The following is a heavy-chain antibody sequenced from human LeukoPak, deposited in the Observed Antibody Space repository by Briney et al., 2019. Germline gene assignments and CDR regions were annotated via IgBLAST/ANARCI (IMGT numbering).Heavy chain of an antibody. CDR2: MNPNSGNT. Sequence: ASVKVSCKASGYTFTSYDIHWVRQATGQGLERMGWMNPNSGNTGYAQKFQGRVTMTRNTSMSTAYMELSSLRSEDTAVYYCARGGVGYCSSSSCYSADAFDIWGLGTMVSVSS. V-gene: IGHV1-8*01. J-gene: IGHJ3*02. D-gene: IGHD2-2*01. CDR3: ARGGVGYCSSSSCYSADAFDI. CDR1: GYTFTSYD.